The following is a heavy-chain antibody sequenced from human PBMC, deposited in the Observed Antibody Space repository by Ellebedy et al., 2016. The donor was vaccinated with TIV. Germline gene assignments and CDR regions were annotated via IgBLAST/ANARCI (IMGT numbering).Heavy chain of an antibody. V-gene: IGHV1-18*04. CDR3: ARIGGGVSGTSFDV. D-gene: IGHD3-16*01. Sequence: AASVKVSCKASGYTFTSYGISWVRQAPGRGLEWMGWLSSYNGNTKYAQKFQGRVPMTTDTSTSTTYMELRGLRSDDTALYYCARIGGGVSGTSFDVWGQGTIVTVSS. CDR1: GYTFTSYG. J-gene: IGHJ3*01. CDR2: LSSYNGNT.